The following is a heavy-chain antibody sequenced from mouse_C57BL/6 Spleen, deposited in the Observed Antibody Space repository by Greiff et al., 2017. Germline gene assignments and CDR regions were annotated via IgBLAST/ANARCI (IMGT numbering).Heavy chain of an antibody. CDR2: IYPGSGST. J-gene: IGHJ4*01. Sequence: QVQLQQPGAELVKPGASVKMSCKASGYTFTSYWITWVKQRPGQGLEWIGDIYPGSGSTNYNEKFKSKATLTVDTSPSTAYMQLSSLTSEDSAVYYCARSGGNTLYAMDYWGQGTSVTASS. CDR1: GYTFTSYW. D-gene: IGHD1-1*02. CDR3: ARSGGNTLYAMDY. V-gene: IGHV1-55*01.